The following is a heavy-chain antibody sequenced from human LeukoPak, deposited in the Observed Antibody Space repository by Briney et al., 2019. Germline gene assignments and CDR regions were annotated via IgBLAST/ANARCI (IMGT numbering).Heavy chain of an antibody. Sequence: ASMKVSCKASGYTFTVYYLHWVRQAPGQGLEWMGWINPNSGGTNYAQKFQGRVTMTRDASISTAYMELSSLRSEDMAVYYCARALYGDYFPYFDYWGQGTLVTVSS. CDR3: ARALYGDYFPYFDY. J-gene: IGHJ4*02. D-gene: IGHD4-17*01. V-gene: IGHV1-2*02. CDR1: GYTFTVYY. CDR2: INPNSGGT.